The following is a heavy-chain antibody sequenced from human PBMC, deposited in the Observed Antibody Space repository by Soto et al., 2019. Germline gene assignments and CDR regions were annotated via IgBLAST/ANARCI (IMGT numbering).Heavy chain of an antibody. J-gene: IGHJ6*02. CDR2: IYYSGST. CDR1: GGSISSSSYY. Sequence: PSETLSLTCTVSGGSISSSSYYWGWIRQPPGKGLEWIGSIYYSGSTYYNPSLKSRVTISVDTSKNQFSLKLSSVTAADTAVYYCARSYGDYVQNYYYGMDVWGQGTTVTVSS. CDR3: ARSYGDYVQNYYYGMDV. V-gene: IGHV4-39*01. D-gene: IGHD4-17*01.